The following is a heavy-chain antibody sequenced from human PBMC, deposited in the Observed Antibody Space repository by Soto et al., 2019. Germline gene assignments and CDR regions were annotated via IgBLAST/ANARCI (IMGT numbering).Heavy chain of an antibody. CDR1: GGSISSYY. V-gene: IGHV4-59*01. CDR3: ARVRSSGWYGYYFDY. CDR2: IYYSGST. D-gene: IGHD6-19*01. Sequence: SETLSLTCTVSGGSISSYYWSWIRQPSGKGLEWIGYIYYSGSTNYNPSLKSRVTISVDTSKNQFSLKLSSVTAADTAVYYCARVRSSGWYGYYFDYWGQGTLVTVSS. J-gene: IGHJ4*02.